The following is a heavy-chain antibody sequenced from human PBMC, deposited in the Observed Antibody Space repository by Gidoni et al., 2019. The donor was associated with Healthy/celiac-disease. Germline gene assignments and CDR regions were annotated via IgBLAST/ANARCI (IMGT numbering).Heavy chain of an antibody. CDR3: AAATLWRYYDYMDV. Sequence: QMQLVQSGPEVNKPGTSVKVSCKPSGFTFTSAAVQWVRQGRGQRLEWIGWIGVSRGNTNNGQKCQERVTITRDMSTSTAYMGLRSLRSEDKAVYYCAAATLWRYYDYMDVWGKGTTVTVSS. V-gene: IGHV1-58*01. CDR2: IGVSRGNT. CDR1: GFTFTSAA. J-gene: IGHJ6*03. D-gene: IGHD3-10*01.